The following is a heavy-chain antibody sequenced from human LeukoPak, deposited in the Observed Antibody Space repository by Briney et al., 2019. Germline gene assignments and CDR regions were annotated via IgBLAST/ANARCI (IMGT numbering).Heavy chain of an antibody. V-gene: IGHV3-48*02. Sequence: GGSLRLSCAASGFTFSSYSMNWVRQAPGKGLEWVSYISSSSDTIYYADSVKGRFTISRDNAKRSLYLQMNSLGDEDTAVYYCARDPASGGFDSWGQGILVTVSS. D-gene: IGHD2-15*01. CDR1: GFTFSSYS. J-gene: IGHJ4*02. CDR2: ISSSSDTI. CDR3: ARDPASGGFDS.